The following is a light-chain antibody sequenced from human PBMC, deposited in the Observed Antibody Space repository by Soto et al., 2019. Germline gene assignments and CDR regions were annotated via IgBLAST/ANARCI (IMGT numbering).Light chain of an antibody. CDR2: DAS. J-gene: IGKJ4*01. CDR3: QQYFAYSGT. Sequence: DIQMTQSPSTLSASVGDRVTITCRASQSISAKLAWYQQKPGKPPKVLIHDASNLESGVPSRFSGSGSGTEFTLAVSSLQPDDFATYYCQQYFAYSGTFGGGTKVDIK. CDR1: QSISAK. V-gene: IGKV1-5*01.